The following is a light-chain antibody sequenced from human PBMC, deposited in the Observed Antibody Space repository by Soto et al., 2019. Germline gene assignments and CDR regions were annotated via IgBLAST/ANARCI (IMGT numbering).Light chain of an antibody. V-gene: IGLV2-23*01. J-gene: IGLJ2*01. Sequence: QSVLTQPASVSGSPGQSITISCTGTSSDVGSYNLVSWYQQHPGKAPKLMIYEGSKRPSGVSNRFSGSKSGNTASLTISGLQAEDEADYYCSSYAGSSTLFGGGTKVTVL. CDR3: SSYAGSSTL. CDR2: EGS. CDR1: SSDVGSYNL.